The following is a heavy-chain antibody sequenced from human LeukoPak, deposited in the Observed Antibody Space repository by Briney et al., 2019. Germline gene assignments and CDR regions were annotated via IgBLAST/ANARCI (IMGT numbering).Heavy chain of an antibody. V-gene: IGHV1-8*01. CDR3: ASSAYYDFWSGYSTYYYYGMDV. Sequence: ASVKVSCKASGYTFTSYDINWVRQATGQGLEWMGWMNPNSGNTGYAQKFQGRVTMTRNTSISTAYMELSSLRSEDTAVCYCASSAYYDFWSGYSTYYYYGMDVWGQGTTVTVSS. CDR1: GYTFTSYD. CDR2: MNPNSGNT. J-gene: IGHJ6*02. D-gene: IGHD3-3*01.